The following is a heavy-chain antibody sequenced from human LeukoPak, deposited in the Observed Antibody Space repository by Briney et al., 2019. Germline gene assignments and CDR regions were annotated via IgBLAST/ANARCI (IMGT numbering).Heavy chain of an antibody. CDR2: IYYSGST. D-gene: IGHD3-10*01. J-gene: IGHJ4*02. Sequence: SETLSLTCTVSGGSISSYYWSWIRQPPGKGLEWIGYIYYSGSTNYNPSLKSRVTISVDTSKNQFSLKLSSVTAADTAVYYCASRYGSGSYGFDFWGQGTLVTVSS. CDR1: GGSISSYY. CDR3: ASRYGSGSYGFDF. V-gene: IGHV4-59*01.